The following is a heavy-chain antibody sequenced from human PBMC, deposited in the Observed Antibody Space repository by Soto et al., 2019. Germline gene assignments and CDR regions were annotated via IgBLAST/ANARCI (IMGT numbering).Heavy chain of an antibody. Sequence: EVQLLESGGDLIQPGGSLRLSCAASGFTFNIYAMTWVRQAPGKGLEWVSAISRYGDITYYADSVEGRFSISRDNSKNTLYLQMNSLRAEDMAVYYCAKDRYLDHDSRGYLFDNWGQGTLVTVSS. V-gene: IGHV3-23*01. CDR2: ISRYGDIT. CDR1: GFTFNIYA. J-gene: IGHJ4*02. CDR3: AKDRYLDHDSRGYLFDN. D-gene: IGHD3-22*01.